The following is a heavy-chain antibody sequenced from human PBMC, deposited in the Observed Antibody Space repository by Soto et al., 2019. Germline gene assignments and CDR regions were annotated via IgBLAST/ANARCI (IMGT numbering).Heavy chain of an antibody. CDR2: IYSTGST. CDR3: ARGAGYSSNWPFDS. D-gene: IGHD6-13*01. Sequence: SETLSLTCTVSGGSMSSHFWSWIRQPPGKGLEWIGYIYSTGSTDYSPSLESRVTISVATSRNQFSLTLRSVTAADTAMYYCARGAGYSSNWPFDSWGQGTLVTVSS. V-gene: IGHV4-59*11. J-gene: IGHJ5*01. CDR1: GGSMSSHF.